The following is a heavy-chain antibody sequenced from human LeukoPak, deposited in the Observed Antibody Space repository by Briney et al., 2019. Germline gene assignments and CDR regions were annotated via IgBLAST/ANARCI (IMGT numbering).Heavy chain of an antibody. D-gene: IGHD5-24*01. CDR2: IKSKTDGGTT. CDR3: TTDPRWLLSRRTLDY. V-gene: IGHV3-15*01. J-gene: IGHJ4*02. Sequence: PGGSLRLSCAASGFTFSNAWMSWVRQAPGKGLEWVGRIKSKTDGGTTDYAAPVKGRFTISRDDSKNTLYLQMNSLKTEDTAVYYCTTDPRWLLSRRTLDYWGQGTLVTVSS. CDR1: GFTFSNAW.